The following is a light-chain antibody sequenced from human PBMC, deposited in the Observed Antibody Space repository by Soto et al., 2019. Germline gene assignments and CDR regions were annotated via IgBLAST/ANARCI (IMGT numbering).Light chain of an antibody. CDR2: EGS. J-gene: IGLJ2*01. CDR1: STDVGGYNL. Sequence: QSALTQPASVSGSPGHSISISCTGTSTDVGGYNLVSWYQQHPGKAPRLMIYEGSERPSGVSNRFSGSNSGSTASLTISGLQAEDEADYYCCSYSGSNTVVFGGGTQLTVL. V-gene: IGLV2-23*01. CDR3: CSYSGSNTVV.